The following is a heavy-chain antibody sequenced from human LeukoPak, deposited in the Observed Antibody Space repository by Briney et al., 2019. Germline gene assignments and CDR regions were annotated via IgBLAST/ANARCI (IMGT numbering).Heavy chain of an antibody. CDR2: INHSGST. Sequence: SETLSPTRAVYGGSFSGYYWSWIRQPPGKGLEWIGEINHSGSTNYNPSLKSRVTISVDTSKNQFSLKLSSVTAADTAVYYCARGLRVRGPDYWGQGTLVTVSS. J-gene: IGHJ4*02. D-gene: IGHD3-10*01. V-gene: IGHV4-34*01. CDR3: ARGLRVRGPDY. CDR1: GGSFSGYY.